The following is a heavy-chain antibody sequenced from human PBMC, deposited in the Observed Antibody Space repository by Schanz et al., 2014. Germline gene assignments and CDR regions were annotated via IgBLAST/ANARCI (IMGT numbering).Heavy chain of an antibody. Sequence: QVQLVQSGAEVKKPGASVKVSCKASGYTFTSHGISWVRQAPGQGLEWMGWITAYNGDTNYALKLQGRVTMTTDTSTGTAYMELRSLRSDDTAVYYCARGGYSSGWYDRDIAHFDYGGQGTLVNDSS. V-gene: IGHV1-18*01. CDR1: GYTFTSHG. D-gene: IGHD6-19*01. CDR3: ARGGYSSGWYDRDIAHFDY. J-gene: IGHJ4*02. CDR2: ITAYNGDT.